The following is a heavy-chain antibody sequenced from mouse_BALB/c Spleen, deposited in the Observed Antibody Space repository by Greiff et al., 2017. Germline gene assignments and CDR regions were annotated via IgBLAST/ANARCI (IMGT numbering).Heavy chain of an antibody. V-gene: IGHV2-2*02. J-gene: IGHJ3*01. CDR3: ATNDYDGAWFAY. Sequence: VKLMESGPGLVQPSQSLSITCTVSGFSLTSYGVHWVRQSPGKGLEWLGVIWSGGSTDYNAAFISRLSISKDNSKSQVFFKMNSLQANDTAIYYCATNDYDGAWFAYWGQGTLVTVSA. CDR2: IWSGGST. D-gene: IGHD2-4*01. CDR1: GFSLTSYG.